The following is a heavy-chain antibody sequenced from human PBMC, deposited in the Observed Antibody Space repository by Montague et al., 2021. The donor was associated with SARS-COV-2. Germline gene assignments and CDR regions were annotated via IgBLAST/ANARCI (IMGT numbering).Heavy chain of an antibody. CDR2: ISSSGGGSTK. CDR1: GFIFSSYE. CDR3: ARDRDWDDWCGMDV. D-gene: IGHD2-21*01. V-gene: IGHV3-48*03. Sequence: SLRLSCSASGFIFSSYEMNWVRQAPGKGLEWISCISSSGGGSTKHYTDXVKGRFTISRDNAKNSLYLQMNSLRVEDTAIYYCARDRDWDDWCGMDVWGQGTTVTVSS. J-gene: IGHJ6*02.